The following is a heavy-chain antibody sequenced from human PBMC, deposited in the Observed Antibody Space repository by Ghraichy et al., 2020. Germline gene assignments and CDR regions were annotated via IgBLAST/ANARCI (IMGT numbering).Heavy chain of an antibody. CDR1: GGSISSGDYY. CDR2: IYYSGST. CDR3: ARDPTRSGYGDYGFYFDY. Sequence: SQTLSLTCTVSGGSISSGDYYWNWIRQPPGKGLEWIGYIYYSGSTYYNPSLKSRVTISLDTSKNQFSLKLSSVTAADTAVYYCARDPTRSGYGDYGFYFDYWGQGTLVTVSS. J-gene: IGHJ4*02. D-gene: IGHD4-17*01. V-gene: IGHV4-30-4*01.